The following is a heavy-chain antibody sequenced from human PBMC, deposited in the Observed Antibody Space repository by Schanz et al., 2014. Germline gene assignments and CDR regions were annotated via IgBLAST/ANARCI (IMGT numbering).Heavy chain of an antibody. V-gene: IGHV3-23*01. J-gene: IGHJ4*02. CDR1: GFTFSNYA. CDR2: FIVDSGNT. CDR3: ARERGYCSGGSCLAFDY. Sequence: EVQLLESGGGLVRPGGSLRLSCAASGFTFSNYAMSWVRQAPGKGLEWVSGFIVDSGNTYYAGSVKGRFSISRDYSKNTLYLQMNTLRAEDTAVYYCARERGYCSGGSCLAFDYWGQGTLXTVSS. D-gene: IGHD2-15*01.